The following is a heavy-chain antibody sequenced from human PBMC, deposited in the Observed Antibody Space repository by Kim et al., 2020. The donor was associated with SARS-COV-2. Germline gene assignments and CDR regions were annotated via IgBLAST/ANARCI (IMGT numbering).Heavy chain of an antibody. CDR2: ISYDGGHK. D-gene: IGHD3-3*01. J-gene: IGHJ6*02. V-gene: IGHV3-30*18. CDR3: AKQRLDYSPSGYSADV. Sequence: GGSLRLSCTASGFTFRAYGLNWVRLAPGKGLEWVAFISYDGGHKYFGDSVRGRFTVSRDNAKNTLYLQMDSLRVEDTAVYYCAKQRLDYSPSGYSADVWGQETTVTVSS. CDR1: GFTFRAYG.